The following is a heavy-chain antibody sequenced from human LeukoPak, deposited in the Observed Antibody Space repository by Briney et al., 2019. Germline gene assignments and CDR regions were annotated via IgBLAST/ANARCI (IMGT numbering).Heavy chain of an antibody. D-gene: IGHD3-22*01. CDR1: GFIFSGYN. J-gene: IGHJ6*02. V-gene: IGHV3-21*01. CDR3: ARDHYDSSGYYGMDV. CDR2: ISSSSSYI. Sequence: GGSLRLSCAASGFIFSGYNMNWVRQAPGKGLEWVSSISSSSSYIYYADSVKGRFTISRDNVKNSLYLQMNSLRAEDTAVYYCARDHYDSSGYYGMDVWGQGTTVTVSS.